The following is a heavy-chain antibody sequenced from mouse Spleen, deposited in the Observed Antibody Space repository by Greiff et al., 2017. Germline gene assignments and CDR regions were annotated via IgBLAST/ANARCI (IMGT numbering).Heavy chain of an antibody. CDR2: INPYNGGT. J-gene: IGHJ4*01. CDR1: GYTFTDYY. D-gene: IGHD4-1*01. V-gene: IGHV1-19*01. CDR3: ARSGTGTDYAMDY. Sequence: VQLKESGPVLVKPGASVKMSCKASGYTFTDYYMNWVKQSHGKSLEWIGVINPYNGGTSYNQKFKGKATLTVDKSSSTAYMELNSLTSEDSAVYYCARSGTGTDYAMDYWGQGTSVTVSS.